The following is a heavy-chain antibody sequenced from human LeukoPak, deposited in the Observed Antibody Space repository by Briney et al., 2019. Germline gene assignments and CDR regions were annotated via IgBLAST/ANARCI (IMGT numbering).Heavy chain of an antibody. J-gene: IGHJ4*02. CDR1: GFTFGSYW. CDR3: AREAYGDPFDY. Sequence: GGSLRLSCAASGFTFGSYWMSWVRQAPGKGLEWVANIKQDGSDKYYVDSVKGRFTISRDNAKNSLYLQMNSLRAEDTAVYYCAREAYGDPFDYWGQGTLVTVSS. CDR2: IKQDGSDK. D-gene: IGHD4-17*01. V-gene: IGHV3-7*01.